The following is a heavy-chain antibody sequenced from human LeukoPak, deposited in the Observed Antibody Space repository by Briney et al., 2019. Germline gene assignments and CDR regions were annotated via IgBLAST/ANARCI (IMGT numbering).Heavy chain of an antibody. Sequence: SETLSLTCAVSGYSISSGYYWGWIRQPPGKGLEWIGSIYHSGSTYYNPSLKSRVTISVDTSKNQFSLKLSSVTAEDTGVYYCARDLRSGSVRFDYWGQGTLVTVSS. CDR1: GYSISSGYY. CDR2: IYHSGST. J-gene: IGHJ4*02. V-gene: IGHV4-38-2*02. CDR3: ARDLRSGSVRFDY. D-gene: IGHD3-10*01.